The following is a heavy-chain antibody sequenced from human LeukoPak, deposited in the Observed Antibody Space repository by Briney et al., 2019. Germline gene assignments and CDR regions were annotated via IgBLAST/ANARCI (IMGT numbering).Heavy chain of an antibody. V-gene: IGHV3-30*02. Sequence: GGSLRLSCAASGFTFSSYGMHWVRQAPGKGLEWVAFIRYDGSNKYYADSVKGRFTISRDNSKNTLYLQMNSLRAEDTAVYYCAKDRDYYGSGRNYMDVWGKGTTVTISS. CDR3: AKDRDYYGSGRNYMDV. D-gene: IGHD3-10*01. CDR1: GFTFSSYG. CDR2: IRYDGSNK. J-gene: IGHJ6*03.